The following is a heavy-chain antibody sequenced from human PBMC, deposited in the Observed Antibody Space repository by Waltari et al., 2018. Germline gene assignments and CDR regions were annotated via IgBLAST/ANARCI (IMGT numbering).Heavy chain of an antibody. D-gene: IGHD2-15*01. CDR3: AADRGNGLYFDY. CDR1: GASISSNYW. V-gene: IGHV4-4*02. Sequence: QVQLQESGPGLVKTSGTLSLTCAVSGASISSNYWWSWVRQSPGKGLEWIGQIHHSGRTYSTPSLKSRITISVDKSRNQFSLNLSSVHDADTAVYHCAADRGNGLYFDYWGQGTLVTVSS. J-gene: IGHJ4*02. CDR2: IHHSGRT.